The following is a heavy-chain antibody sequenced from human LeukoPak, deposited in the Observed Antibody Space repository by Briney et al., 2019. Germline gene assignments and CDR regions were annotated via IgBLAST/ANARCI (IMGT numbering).Heavy chain of an antibody. CDR3: AREVRSQIAAAGPMYNWNDRWFDP. J-gene: IGHJ5*02. CDR1: GYTFTSYD. Sequence: ASVKVSCKASGYTFTSYDINWVRQATGQGLEWMGWMNPNSGNTGYAQKFQGRVTMTRDTSISTAYMELSRLRSDDTAVFYCAREVRSQIAAAGPMYNWNDRWFDPWGQGTLVTVSS. CDR2: MNPNSGNT. V-gene: IGHV1-8*01. D-gene: IGHD1-20*01.